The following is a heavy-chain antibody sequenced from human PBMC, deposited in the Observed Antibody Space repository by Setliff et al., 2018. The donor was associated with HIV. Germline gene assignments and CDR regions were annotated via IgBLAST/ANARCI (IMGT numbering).Heavy chain of an antibody. CDR2: INQSGDI. D-gene: IGHD2-21*01. V-gene: IGHV4-34*01. CDR1: GGSLSRYY. CDR3: ARSYCGGGLCFRGLDL. Sequence: SETLSLTCAVYGGSLSRYYWSWIRQPPGKGLEWIGEINQSGDIIHNPSLKSRVTMSVDTSRNQFSLNLTSVTAADTAVYYCARSYCGGGLCFRGLDLWGQGTTVTVSS. J-gene: IGHJ6*02.